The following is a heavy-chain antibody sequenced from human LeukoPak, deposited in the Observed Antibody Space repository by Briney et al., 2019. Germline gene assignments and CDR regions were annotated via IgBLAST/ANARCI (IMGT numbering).Heavy chain of an antibody. CDR1: GGTFSSYA. V-gene: IGHV1-69*04. CDR2: IIPILGIA. D-gene: IGHD2-2*01. CDR3: ARGADIVVVPAVTTLGLYFDY. J-gene: IGHJ4*02. Sequence: SVKVSCKASGGTFSSYAISWVRQAPGQGLEWMGRIIPILGIANYAQKFQGRVTITADKSTSTAYMELSSLGSEDTAVYYCARGADIVVVPAVTTLGLYFDYWGQGTLVTVSS.